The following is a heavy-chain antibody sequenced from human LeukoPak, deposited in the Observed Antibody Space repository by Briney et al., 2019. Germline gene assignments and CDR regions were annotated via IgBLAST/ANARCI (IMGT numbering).Heavy chain of an antibody. D-gene: IGHD6-19*01. CDR1: GGSFSGYY. CDR2: INHSGST. CDR3: ARTPARYSSGWYLGPQSPPYFDY. Sequence: SETLSLTCAVYGGSFSGYYWSWIRQPPGKGLEWIGEINHSGSTNYNPSLKSRVTISVDTSKNQFSLKLSSVTAADTAVYYCARTPARYSSGWYLGPQSPPYFDYWGQGTLVTVPS. J-gene: IGHJ4*02. V-gene: IGHV4-34*01.